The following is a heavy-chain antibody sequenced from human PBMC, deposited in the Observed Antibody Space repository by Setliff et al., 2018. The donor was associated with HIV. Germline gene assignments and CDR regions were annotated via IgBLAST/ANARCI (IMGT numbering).Heavy chain of an antibody. CDR2: ISHSGNT. CDR1: GVSTISSSSSYY. Sequence: PSETLSLTCIVSGVSTISSSSSYYWGWIRQPPGKGLEWIGYISHSGNTNYNPSLKSRVTISVDTSKNQLSLKLSSVTAADTAVYYCAREIYGGNSRPFDYWGQGTLVTVSS. CDR3: AREIYGGNSRPFDY. D-gene: IGHD4-17*01. J-gene: IGHJ4*02. V-gene: IGHV4-61*01.